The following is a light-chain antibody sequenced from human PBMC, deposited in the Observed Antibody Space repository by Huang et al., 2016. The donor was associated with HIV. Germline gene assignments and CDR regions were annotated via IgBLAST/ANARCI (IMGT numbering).Light chain of an antibody. Sequence: EIVMTQSPATLSLSPGERATLSCRASQSVNSKLAWYQQKPGQAPRLLIYGASTRATGVPGRCSGSGSGTEFTLTISSLQSEDFAVYYCQQYSKWPPNTFGQGTKLESK. CDR1: QSVNSK. J-gene: IGKJ2*01. V-gene: IGKV3-15*01. CDR3: QQYSKWPPNT. CDR2: GAS.